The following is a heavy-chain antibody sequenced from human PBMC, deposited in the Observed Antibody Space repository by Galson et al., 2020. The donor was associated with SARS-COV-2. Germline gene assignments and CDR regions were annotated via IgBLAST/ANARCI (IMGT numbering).Heavy chain of an antibody. J-gene: IGHJ4*02. CDR2: MSSTGSYI. Sequence: KIGESLKISCAASGFNFRIYSMHWVRQAPGKGLEWISCMSSTGSYIYYADSVRGRFTISRDNAKDSLYLHMNSLRVEDTAIYYCVRDRVTGDDGGNHFEYWGQGTPVTVSS. D-gene: IGHD4-17*01. V-gene: IGHV3-21*05. CDR3: VRDRVTGDDGGNHFEY. CDR1: GFNFRIYS.